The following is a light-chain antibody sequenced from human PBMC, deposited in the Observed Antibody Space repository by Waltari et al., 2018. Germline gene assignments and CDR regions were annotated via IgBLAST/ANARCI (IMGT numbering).Light chain of an antibody. V-gene: IGKV4-1*01. CDR2: WAS. CDR1: QSVLYTPNNKNY. Sequence: DIVMTQSPDSLAVSLGERATINCKSTQSVLYTPNNKNYLAWYQQKPGQPPKLLFYWASTRESGVPDRFSGSGSGTDFTLTISGLQAEDVAVYYCQQYYSPPWTFGQGTQVEIK. CDR3: QQYYSPPWT. J-gene: IGKJ1*01.